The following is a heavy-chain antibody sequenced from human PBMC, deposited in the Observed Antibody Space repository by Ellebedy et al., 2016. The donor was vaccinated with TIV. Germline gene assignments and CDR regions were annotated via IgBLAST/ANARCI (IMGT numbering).Heavy chain of an antibody. CDR1: GFTFRSYS. CDR3: ARDHIPVVVPAAIAFDP. Sequence: PGGSLRLSCAASGFTFRSYSMNWVRQAPGRGLEWVSSISSSSTYMYYADSVKGRLAVSRDNAKTSLYLQMNSLRVEDTDVYYCARDHIPVVVPAAIAFDPWGQGTLVTVSS. D-gene: IGHD2-2*02. J-gene: IGHJ5*02. V-gene: IGHV3-21*01. CDR2: ISSSSTYM.